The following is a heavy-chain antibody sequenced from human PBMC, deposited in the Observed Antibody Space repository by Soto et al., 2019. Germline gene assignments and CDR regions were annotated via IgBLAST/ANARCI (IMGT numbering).Heavy chain of an antibody. Sequence: GGSLRLSCAASGFTFSSYAMSWVRQAPGKGLVWVSRINSDGSSTSYADSVKGRFTISRDNAKNTLYLQMKSLRAEDTAVYYWARYQGCSSTSCDVLYNWFDPWGQGTLVAVAA. CDR1: GFTFSSYA. J-gene: IGHJ5*02. CDR3: ARYQGCSSTSCDVLYNWFDP. CDR2: INSDGSST. V-gene: IGHV3-74*01. D-gene: IGHD2-2*01.